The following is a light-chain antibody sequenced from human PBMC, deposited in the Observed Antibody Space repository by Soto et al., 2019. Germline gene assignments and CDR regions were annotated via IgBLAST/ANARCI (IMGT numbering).Light chain of an antibody. J-gene: IGLJ2*01. CDR3: SSYGGNNNLV. V-gene: IGLV2-8*01. Sequence: QSALTQPPSASGSPGQSVTISCTGTSSDVGGYNYVSWYQQHPGKAPKLMIYEVSKRPSGVPDRFSGSKSGNTASLTVSGLQAEDEADYYCSSYGGNNNLVFGGGTQLTVL. CDR1: SSDVGGYNY. CDR2: EVS.